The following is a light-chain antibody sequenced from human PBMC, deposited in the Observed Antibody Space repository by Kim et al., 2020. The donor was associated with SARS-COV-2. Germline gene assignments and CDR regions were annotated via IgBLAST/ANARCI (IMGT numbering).Light chain of an antibody. CDR2: GKN. CDR1: SLRSDY. J-gene: IGLJ3*02. CDR3: NSRDSSGNHWV. Sequence: SSELTQDPAVSVALGQTVRITCQGDSLRSDYASWYQPKPGQAPVLVIYGKNNRPSGIPDRFSGSSSGNTASLTITGAQAEDEADSYCNSRDSSGNHWVFG. V-gene: IGLV3-19*01.